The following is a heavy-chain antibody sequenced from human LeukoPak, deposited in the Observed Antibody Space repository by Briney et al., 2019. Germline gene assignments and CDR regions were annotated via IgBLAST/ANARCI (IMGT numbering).Heavy chain of an antibody. CDR2: ISSSSYI. CDR3: ARGLGYCSSTSCFNFDY. J-gene: IGHJ4*02. CDR1: GFTFSSYW. V-gene: IGHV3-21*01. Sequence: GGSLRLSCAASGFTFSSYWMHWVRQAPGKGLEWVSSISSSSYIYYADSVKGRFTISRDNAKNSLYLQMNSLRAEDTAVYYCARGLGYCSSTSCFNFDYWGQGTPVTVSS. D-gene: IGHD2-2*01.